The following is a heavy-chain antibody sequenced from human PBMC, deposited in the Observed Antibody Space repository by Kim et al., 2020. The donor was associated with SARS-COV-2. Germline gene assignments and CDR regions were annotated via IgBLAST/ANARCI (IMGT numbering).Heavy chain of an antibody. J-gene: IGHJ3*01. CDR2: IKEDGSDS. D-gene: IGHD6-19*01. Sequence: GGSLRLSCEVSGDSYGVQWIHWVRRAQGKGLEWVGNIKEDGSDSLHADPVEGRFIVSREKDENAVFLQINSLRVEDTAVYYCARQELIYGVGGWTDKGLDVWGQGALVTVS. CDR1: GDSYGVQW. CDR3: ARQELIYGVGGWTDKGLDV. V-gene: IGHV3-7*01.